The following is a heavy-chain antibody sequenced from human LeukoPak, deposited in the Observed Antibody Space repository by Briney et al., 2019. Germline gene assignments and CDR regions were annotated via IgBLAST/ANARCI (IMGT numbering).Heavy chain of an antibody. CDR2: IRSKANSYAT. D-gene: IGHD6-19*01. Sequence: GGPLRLSCAASGFTFSGSAMHWVRQASGKGLEWVGRIRSKANSYATAYAASVKGRFTISRDDSKNTAYLQMNSLKTEDTAVYYCAVAGQGYFQHWGQGTLVTVSS. J-gene: IGHJ1*01. CDR1: GFTFSGSA. CDR3: AVAGQGYFQH. V-gene: IGHV3-73*01.